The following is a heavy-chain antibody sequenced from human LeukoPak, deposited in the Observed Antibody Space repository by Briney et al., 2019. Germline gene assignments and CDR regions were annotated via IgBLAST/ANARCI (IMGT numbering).Heavy chain of an antibody. CDR1: GFTFSSYG. V-gene: IGHV3-30*02. CDR3: AKDRGGDERNYGGPFDY. CDR2: IRYDGSNK. J-gene: IGHJ4*02. D-gene: IGHD4-23*01. Sequence: GGSLRLSCAASGFTFSSYGMHWVRQAPGKGLEWVAFIRYDGSNKYYADSVKGRFTISRDNSKNTLYLQMNSLRAEDTAVYYCAKDRGGDERNYGGPFDYWGQGTLVTVSS.